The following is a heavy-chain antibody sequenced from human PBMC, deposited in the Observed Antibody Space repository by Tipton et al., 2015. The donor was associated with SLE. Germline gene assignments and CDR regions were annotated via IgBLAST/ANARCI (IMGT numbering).Heavy chain of an antibody. CDR1: GFTVSSNY. CDR3: ARETYGSGSYDAFDI. V-gene: IGHV3-53*01. J-gene: IGHJ3*02. Sequence: SLRLSCAASGFTVSSNYMSWVRQAPGKGLEWVSVIYSGGSTYYADSVKGRFTISRDNAKNSLYLQMNSLRAEDTAVYYCARETYGSGSYDAFDIWGQGTMVTVSS. CDR2: IYSGGST. D-gene: IGHD3-10*01.